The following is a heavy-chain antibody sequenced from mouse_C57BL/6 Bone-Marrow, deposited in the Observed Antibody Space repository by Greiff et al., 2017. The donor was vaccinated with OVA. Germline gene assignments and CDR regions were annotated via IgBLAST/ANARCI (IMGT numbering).Heavy chain of an antibody. V-gene: IGHV5-17*01. CDR2: ISSGSSTL. D-gene: IGHD2-4*01. CDR1: GFTFSDYG. Sequence: EVMLVESGGGLVKPGGSLKLSCAASGFTFSDYGMHWVRQAPETGLEWVAYISSGSSTLYYADTVKGRFTISRDNAKNTLFLQMTSLRSEDTAMYYCARSDYDYFDYWGQGTTLTVSS. J-gene: IGHJ2*01. CDR3: ARSDYDYFDY.